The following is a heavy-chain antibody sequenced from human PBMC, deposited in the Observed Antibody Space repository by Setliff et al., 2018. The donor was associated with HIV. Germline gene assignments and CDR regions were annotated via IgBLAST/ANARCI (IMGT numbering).Heavy chain of an antibody. Sequence: GGSLRLSCAASGFTFGDYWMNWVRQAPGKGLEWVALINQGGSEKYHVDSVKGRFTISRDNVKNSLYLQMNSLRAEDTAVYYCVTGRGIRGQQSFIWGHGTLVTVSS. CDR3: VTGRGIRGQQSFI. D-gene: IGHD3-10*01. CDR2: INQGGSEK. CDR1: GFTFGDYW. V-gene: IGHV3-7*01. J-gene: IGHJ4*01.